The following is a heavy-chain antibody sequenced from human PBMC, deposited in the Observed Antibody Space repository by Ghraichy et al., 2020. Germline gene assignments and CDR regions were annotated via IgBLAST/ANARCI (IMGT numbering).Heavy chain of an antibody. Sequence: SETLSLTCTVSGGSISSGGYYWSWIRQHPGKGLEWIGYIYYSGSTYYNPSLKSRVTILVDTSKNQFSLKLSSVTAADTAVYYCARDPSGAGWFDPWGQGTLVTVSS. CDR3: ARDPSGAGWFDP. V-gene: IGHV4-31*03. CDR2: IYYSGST. D-gene: IGHD3-10*01. J-gene: IGHJ5*02. CDR1: GGSISSGGYY.